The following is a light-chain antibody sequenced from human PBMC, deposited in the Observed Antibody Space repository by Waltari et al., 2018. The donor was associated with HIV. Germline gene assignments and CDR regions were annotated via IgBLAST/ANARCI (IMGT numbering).Light chain of an antibody. V-gene: IGLV2-14*01. CDR1: SSDVGGYNY. CDR3: SSYTSSSTRV. Sequence: QSALTQTASVSGSPGQSITISCTGTSSDVGGYNYVSWYQQHPGKAPKLMIYDVSNRPSGFSNRFSGSKSGNTASLTISGLQAEDEADYYCSSYTSSSTRVFGTGTKVTVL. CDR2: DVS. J-gene: IGLJ1*01.